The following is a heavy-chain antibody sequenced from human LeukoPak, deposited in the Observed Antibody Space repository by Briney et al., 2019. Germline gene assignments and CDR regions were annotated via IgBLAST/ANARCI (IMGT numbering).Heavy chain of an antibody. Sequence: SETLSLTCTVSAYSISNGFLWGWIRQPPGKGLEWIWSIYHSGTTYYNPSLNSRVTMSVDTSKTQSPLKLSSVTAEDTAVYYCTTLGHVAGAAKVSWFDPGGQGTLVTVSS. D-gene: IGHD1-26*01. V-gene: IGHV4-38-2*02. CDR2: IYHSGTT. CDR3: TTLGHVAGAAKVSWFDP. J-gene: IGHJ5*02. CDR1: AYSISNGFL.